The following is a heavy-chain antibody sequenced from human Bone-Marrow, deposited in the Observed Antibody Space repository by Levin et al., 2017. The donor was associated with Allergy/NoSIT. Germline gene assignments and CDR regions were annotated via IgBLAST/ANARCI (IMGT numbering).Heavy chain of an antibody. CDR1: GFTFGDYA. CDR2: IRSEHFGGTP. D-gene: IGHD4-17*01. J-gene: IGHJ4*02. Sequence: AGGSLRLSCTASGFTFGDYAMSWVRQAPGKGLEWVGFIRSEHFGGTPEYAASVKGRITISRDDSKSIAYLQMSSLQTGDTALYYCTRANHGDYQTASRPLNFDYWGQGTLVTVSS. V-gene: IGHV3-49*04. CDR3: TRANHGDYQTASRPLNFDY.